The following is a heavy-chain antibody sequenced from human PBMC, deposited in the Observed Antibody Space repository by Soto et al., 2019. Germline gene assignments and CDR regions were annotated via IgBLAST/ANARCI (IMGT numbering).Heavy chain of an antibody. CDR1: GYTFTSYA. CDR2: INAGNGNT. Sequence: QVQLVQSGAEVKKPGASVKVSCKASGYTFTSYAMHWVRQAPGQRLEWMGWINAGNGNTKYSQKFQGRVTITRDTSASTANMELSSLRSEDMAVYYCARELTYYYGSGSYYYYGMDVWGQGTTVTVSS. V-gene: IGHV1-3*01. J-gene: IGHJ6*02. D-gene: IGHD3-10*01. CDR3: ARELTYYYGSGSYYYYGMDV.